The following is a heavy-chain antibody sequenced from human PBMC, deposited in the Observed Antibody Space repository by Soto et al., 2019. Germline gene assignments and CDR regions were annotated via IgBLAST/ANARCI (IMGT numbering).Heavy chain of an antibody. CDR2: ISTYNGDT. Sequence: QVQLVQSGPEVRKPGASVKVSCEASGYTFTTSGISWVRQVPGQGLEWMGWISTYNGDTNSAQNFQGRVLMTADTCPGTASVELMSLKSDDTAVYYCARQGSWPYYYCGLDVWGQGTTVTVSS. J-gene: IGHJ6*02. D-gene: IGHD1-26*01. V-gene: IGHV1-18*01. CDR3: ARQGSWPYYYCGLDV. CDR1: GYTFTTSG.